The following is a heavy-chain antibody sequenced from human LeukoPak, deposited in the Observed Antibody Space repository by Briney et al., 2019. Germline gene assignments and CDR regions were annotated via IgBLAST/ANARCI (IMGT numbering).Heavy chain of an antibody. CDR3: ARALGYYDSSGYYPSVAFDI. CDR2: IYHSGST. D-gene: IGHD3-22*01. J-gene: IGHJ3*02. Sequence: SETLSLTCAGSGGSISSGGYSWSWLRQPPGKGLEWIGYIYHSGSTYYNPSLKSRVTISVDRSKNQLSLKLSSVTAADTAVYYCARALGYYDSSGYYPSVAFDIWGQGTMVTVSS. CDR1: GGSISSGGYS. V-gene: IGHV4-30-2*01.